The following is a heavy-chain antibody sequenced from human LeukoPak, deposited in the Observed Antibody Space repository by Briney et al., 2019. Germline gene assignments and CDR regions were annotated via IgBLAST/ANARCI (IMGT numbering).Heavy chain of an antibody. CDR2: MSQGGSVR. D-gene: IGHD6-13*01. Sequence: GVSLRLSCAASGFTFSTYWMSWVRQAPGKGLEWVANMSQGGSVRNYVDSVKGRFTISRDNAKNSLYLQMNSVRAEDTAVYYCASLAAAHPDYWGQRTLVTVSS. CDR3: ASLAAAHPDY. V-gene: IGHV3-7*01. J-gene: IGHJ4*02. CDR1: GFTFSTYW.